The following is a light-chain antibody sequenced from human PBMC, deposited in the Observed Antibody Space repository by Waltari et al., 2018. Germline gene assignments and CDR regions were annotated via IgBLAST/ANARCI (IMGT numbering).Light chain of an antibody. CDR3: QVWDSNNWV. CDR2: RNS. J-gene: IGLJ3*02. Sequence: DLTQPLSVSVALGQTARITCGGNNIGSKKVHWYQQGPGQAPVLVIYRNSNWPSGLPERFSGSNSGNTATLTISRAQAGDEADYYCQVWDSNNWVFGGGTKLTVL. V-gene: IGLV3-9*01. CDR1: NIGSKK.